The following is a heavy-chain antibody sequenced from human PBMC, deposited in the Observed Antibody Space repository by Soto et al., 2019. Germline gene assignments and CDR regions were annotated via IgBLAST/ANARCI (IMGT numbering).Heavy chain of an antibody. D-gene: IGHD7-27*01. CDR1: GFTFNSYD. CDR3: ARRNWVWDAFDI. Sequence: PGGSMRLSCAASGFTFNSYDMHWVRQDTGEGLEWVSAIGTAGDTYYPGSVKGRFTISRENAKNSLYLQMNSLRAGDTAVYYCARRNWVWDAFDIWGQGTMVTVSS. J-gene: IGHJ3*02. CDR2: IGTAGDT. V-gene: IGHV3-13*04.